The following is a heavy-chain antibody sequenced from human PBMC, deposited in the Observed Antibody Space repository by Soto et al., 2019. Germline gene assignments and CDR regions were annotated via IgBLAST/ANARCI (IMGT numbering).Heavy chain of an antibody. Sequence: EEQLVESGGGLVQPGGSLRLSWAASGFTFSSYGMSWVRRPQGKGLEWVANIKQDGSEKYYVDSVKGRFTLSRDNAKNSLHLQMDSLRAEDTAMYFCAREFRGIVVAADNFDYWGQGTLVTVSS. CDR3: AREFRGIVVAADNFDY. CDR1: GFTFSSYG. CDR2: IKQDGSEK. D-gene: IGHD3-22*01. J-gene: IGHJ4*02. V-gene: IGHV3-7*01.